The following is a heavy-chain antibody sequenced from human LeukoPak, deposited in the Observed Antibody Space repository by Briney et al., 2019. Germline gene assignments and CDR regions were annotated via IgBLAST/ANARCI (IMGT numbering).Heavy chain of an antibody. J-gene: IGHJ4*02. CDR3: AKGTVRSCSGPSCYPLDS. CDR1: GFTFSSYA. Sequence: GGSLRLSCAASGFTFSSYAMTWDRQAPVKGLEWLSVVTDTGGNTYHADSVKGRFTISRDNSKNTVYLEMNSLRVEDTAVYYCAKGTVRSCSGPSCYPLDSWGQGTLVTVSS. D-gene: IGHD2-15*01. CDR2: VTDTGGNT. V-gene: IGHV3-23*01.